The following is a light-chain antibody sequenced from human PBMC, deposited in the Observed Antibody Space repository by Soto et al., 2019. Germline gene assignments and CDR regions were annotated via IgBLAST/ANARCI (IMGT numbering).Light chain of an antibody. Sequence: EIQMTQSPSSLSASMLDIFYTTSRASQAISNSLAWYQQKPGKPPQLLIYAASTLQSGVPSRFSGSGSGTDFTLTISGLQPEDLATYYCQSYNTARPTFGQGTRLEIK. V-gene: IGKV1-27*01. CDR1: QAISNS. CDR3: QSYNTARPT. CDR2: AAS. J-gene: IGKJ5*01.